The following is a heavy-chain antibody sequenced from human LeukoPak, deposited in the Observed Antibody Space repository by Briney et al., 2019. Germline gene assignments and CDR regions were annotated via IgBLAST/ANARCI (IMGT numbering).Heavy chain of an antibody. V-gene: IGHV4-30-2*01. CDR1: GGSISSGGYS. CDR3: AKYRGYDYYFDY. CDR2: IYHSGST. J-gene: IGHJ4*02. Sequence: SQTLSLTCAVSGGSISSGGYSWSWIRQPPGKGLEWLGYIYHSGSTYHNPSLKSRVTISVDRSKNQISLKLSSVTAADTAVYYCAKYRGYDYYFDYWGQGTLVTVSS. D-gene: IGHD5-12*01.